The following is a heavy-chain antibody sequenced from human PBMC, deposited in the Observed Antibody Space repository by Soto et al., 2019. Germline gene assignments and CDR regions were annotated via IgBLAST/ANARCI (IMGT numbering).Heavy chain of an antibody. Sequence: GGSLRLSCAASGFTFSSYAMSWVRQAPGKGLEWVSAISGSGGSTYYADTVKGRFTISRGNSKNTLYLQMNSLRAEDTAVYYCAKGSNCSGGSCYYYYYGMDVWGQGTTVTVSS. V-gene: IGHV3-23*01. J-gene: IGHJ6*02. CDR2: ISGSGGST. D-gene: IGHD2-15*01. CDR3: AKGSNCSGGSCYYYYYGMDV. CDR1: GFTFSSYA.